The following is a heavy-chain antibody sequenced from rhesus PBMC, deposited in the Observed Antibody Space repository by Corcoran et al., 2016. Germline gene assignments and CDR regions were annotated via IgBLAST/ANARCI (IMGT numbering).Heavy chain of an antibody. V-gene: IGHV4-65*01. J-gene: IGHJ4*01. Sequence: QVQLQESGPGLVKPSETLSLTCAVPGGSISSSNWWSWTGQPPGKGRGWIGYISGSSGSTYYNPSLQSRVTSSTDTSKNQFSLKLSSVTAADTAVYYCARVTAARFDYWGQGVLVTVSS. CDR2: ISGSSGST. CDR3: ARVTAARFDY. CDR1: GGSISSSNW. D-gene: IGHD6-43*01.